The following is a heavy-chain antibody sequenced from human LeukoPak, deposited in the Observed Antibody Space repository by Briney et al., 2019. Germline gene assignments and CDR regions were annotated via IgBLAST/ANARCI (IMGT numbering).Heavy chain of an antibody. D-gene: IGHD3-16*01. J-gene: IGHJ4*02. CDR1: GGSISGVY. Sequence: SETLSLTCTVSGGSISGVYWNWIRQPPRKGLERVGYIHTSGSTSFNPSLKSRLSFSIDTSKNQVSLRLSSVTATDTAVYYCTRRRGGWGEGEFDFWGQGIPVTVST. V-gene: IGHV4-4*09. CDR2: IHTSGST. CDR3: TRRRGGWGEGEFDF.